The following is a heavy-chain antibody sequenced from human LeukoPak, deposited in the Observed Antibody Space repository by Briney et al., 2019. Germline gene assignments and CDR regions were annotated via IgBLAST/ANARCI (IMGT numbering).Heavy chain of an antibody. Sequence: ASVKVSCKASGYTFTSYGISWVRQAPGQGLEWMGWISAYNGNTNYAQKFQERVTITRDMSTSTAYMELSSLRSEDTAVYYCAADVGAAAEFDYWGQGTLVTVSS. J-gene: IGHJ4*02. CDR2: ISAYNGNT. V-gene: IGHV1-18*01. CDR3: AADVGAAAEFDY. CDR1: GYTFTSYG. D-gene: IGHD6-13*01.